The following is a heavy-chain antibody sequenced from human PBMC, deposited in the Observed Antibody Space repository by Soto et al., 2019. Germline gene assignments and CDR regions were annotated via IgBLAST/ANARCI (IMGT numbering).Heavy chain of an antibody. CDR3: ARDGSGLWYSGSYRPAAYFDY. D-gene: IGHD1-26*01. J-gene: IGHJ4*02. CDR1: GGGNLRDYR. CDR2: IIPKLGSA. V-gene: IGHV1-69*13. Sequence: SVKVSCKASGGGNLRDYRTTWVRRAPGQGLEWMGGIIPKLGSANYAQNFQGRVTITADESTNTVYMELSSLRSDDTAVYYCARDGSGLWYSGSYRPAAYFDYWGQGTLVTVSS.